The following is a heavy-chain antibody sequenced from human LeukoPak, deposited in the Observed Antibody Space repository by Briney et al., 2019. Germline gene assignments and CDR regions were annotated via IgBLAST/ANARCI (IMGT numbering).Heavy chain of an antibody. V-gene: IGHV3-23*01. CDR2: ISGSGDST. D-gene: IGHD4-23*01. Sequence: PGGSLRLSCAASGFTFSSFAMNWVRQAPGKGLEWVSSISGSGDSTYYADSVKGRFTISRDNSKNTLYLQMNSLRAEDTAVYYCARDHDYGGNSPFDYWGQGTLVTGSS. CDR1: GFTFSSFA. CDR3: ARDHDYGGNSPFDY. J-gene: IGHJ4*02.